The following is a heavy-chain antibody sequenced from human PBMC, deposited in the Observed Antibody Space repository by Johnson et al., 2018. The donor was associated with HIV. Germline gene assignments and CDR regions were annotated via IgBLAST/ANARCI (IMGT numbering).Heavy chain of an antibody. Sequence: VQLVESGGGLVQPGGSLRLSCAASGFTFSSYAMSWVRQAPGKGLVWVSRINSDESSTSYADSVKGRFTTSRDNAKNTLYLQMSSLRAEDTAVYYCAKDLVVTAPGAFDIWGQGTMVTVSS. CDR2: INSDESST. V-gene: IGHV3-74*01. J-gene: IGHJ3*02. D-gene: IGHD2-21*02. CDR3: AKDLVVTAPGAFDI. CDR1: GFTFSSYA.